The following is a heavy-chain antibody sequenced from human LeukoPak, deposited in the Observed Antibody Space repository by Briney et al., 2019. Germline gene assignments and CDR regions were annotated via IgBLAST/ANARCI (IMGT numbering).Heavy chain of an antibody. CDR2: ISHDGRNK. J-gene: IGHJ6*03. V-gene: IGHV3-30*03. D-gene: IGHD5-12*01. Sequence: GGSLRLSCVASGFAFSRFPVHWVRQAPGKRLEWVAFISHDGRNKKYGDSVKGRFTISRDNSKNTLYLQMNSLRTEDTAVYYCARGSRAIVATKFARGRYMDVWGKGTTVTVSS. CDR3: ARGSRAIVATKFARGRYMDV. CDR1: GFAFSRFP.